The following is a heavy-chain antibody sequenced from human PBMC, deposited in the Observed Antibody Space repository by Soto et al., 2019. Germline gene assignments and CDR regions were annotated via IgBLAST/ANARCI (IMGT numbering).Heavy chain of an antibody. CDR2: INHSGST. CDR1: GGSFSGYY. V-gene: IGHV4-34*01. CDR3: ASGAAGTYLDY. J-gene: IGHJ4*02. D-gene: IGHD6-13*01. Sequence: SETLSLTCAVYGGSFSGYYWSWIRQPPGKGLEWIGEINHSGSTNYNPSLKSRVTISVDTSKNQFSLKLSSVTAADTAVYYCASGAAGTYLDYWGQGTLVTSPQ.